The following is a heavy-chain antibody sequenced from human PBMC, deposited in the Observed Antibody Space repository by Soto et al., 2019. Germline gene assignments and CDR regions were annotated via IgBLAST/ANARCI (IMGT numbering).Heavy chain of an antibody. D-gene: IGHD3-10*01. CDR1: GGSISSYY. CDR2: IYYSGST. J-gene: IGHJ3*02. Sequence: SETLSLTCTVSGGSISSYYWSWIRQPPGKGLEWIGYIYYSGSTNYNPSLKSRVTISVDTSKNQFSLKLSSVTAADTAVYYCAVLPFGNDAFDIWGQGTMVTVSS. V-gene: IGHV4-59*01. CDR3: AVLPFGNDAFDI.